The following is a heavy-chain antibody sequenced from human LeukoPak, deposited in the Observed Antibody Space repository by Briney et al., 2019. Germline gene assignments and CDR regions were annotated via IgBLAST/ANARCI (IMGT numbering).Heavy chain of an antibody. Sequence: TGGSLRLSCAASGFTFSSYWMSWVRQAPGKGLEWVANIKKDGSEKYYVDSVKGRFTISRDNAKNSLFLQMNSLRAEDTAVYHCARGPLGYCSWSSCSIAYWGQGTLVTVSS. CDR1: GFTFSSYW. CDR2: IKKDGSEK. CDR3: ARGPLGYCSWSSCSIAY. D-gene: IGHD2-15*01. J-gene: IGHJ4*02. V-gene: IGHV3-7*05.